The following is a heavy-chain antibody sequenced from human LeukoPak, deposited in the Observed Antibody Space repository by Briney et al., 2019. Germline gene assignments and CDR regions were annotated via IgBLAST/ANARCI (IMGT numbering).Heavy chain of an antibody. CDR3: AREVGSYYYYYMDV. V-gene: IGHV3-23*01. J-gene: IGHJ6*03. Sequence: GALRLSCAASGFTFSSYGMSWVRQAPGKGLEWVSAISGSGGSTYYADSVKGRFTISRDNAKNSLYLQMNSLRAEDTAVYYCAREVGSYYYYYMDVWGKGTTVTVSS. D-gene: IGHD3-16*01. CDR1: GFTFSSYG. CDR2: ISGSGGST.